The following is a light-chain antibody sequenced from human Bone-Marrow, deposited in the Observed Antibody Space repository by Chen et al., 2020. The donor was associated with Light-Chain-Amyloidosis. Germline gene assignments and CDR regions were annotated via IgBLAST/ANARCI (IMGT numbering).Light chain of an antibody. Sequence: SYVLTQRSSVSVAPGQTPTIACGGNNIGSTSVHWYQQTPGQAPLLVVYDDSDRPSGIPERLSGSNSGNTATLTISRVEAGDEADYYCQVWDRSSDRPVFGGGTKLTVL. CDR1: NIGSTS. CDR3: QVWDRSSDRPV. V-gene: IGLV3-21*02. CDR2: DDS. J-gene: IGLJ3*02.